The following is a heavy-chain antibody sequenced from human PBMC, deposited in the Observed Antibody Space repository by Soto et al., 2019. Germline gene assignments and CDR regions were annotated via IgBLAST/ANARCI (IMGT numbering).Heavy chain of an antibody. CDR2: ISSSGSTI. J-gene: IGHJ5*02. D-gene: IGHD3-22*01. CDR3: ARARDDSSGYYYTFDP. Sequence: EVQLVESGGGLVQPGGSLRLSCAASGFTFSSYEMNWVRQAPGKGLEWVSYISSSGSTIYYADSVKGRFTISRDNAKNSLYLQMNSLRAEDTAVYYCARARDDSSGYYYTFDPWGQGTLVTGSS. CDR1: GFTFSSYE. V-gene: IGHV3-48*03.